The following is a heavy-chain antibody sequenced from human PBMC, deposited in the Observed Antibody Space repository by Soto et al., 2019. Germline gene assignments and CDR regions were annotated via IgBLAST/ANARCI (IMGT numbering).Heavy chain of an antibody. J-gene: IGHJ6*02. CDR1: GFTFDDYT. D-gene: IGHD6-19*01. Sequence: GGSLRLSCAASGFTFDDYTMHWVRQAPGKGLEWVSLISWDGGSTYYADSVKGRFTISRDNSKNSLYLQMNSLKTEDTALYYFAKDAYSGGWYRSDYYYYGMDVWGQGTTVTVSS. CDR2: ISWDGGST. CDR3: AKDAYSGGWYRSDYYYYGMDV. V-gene: IGHV3-43*01.